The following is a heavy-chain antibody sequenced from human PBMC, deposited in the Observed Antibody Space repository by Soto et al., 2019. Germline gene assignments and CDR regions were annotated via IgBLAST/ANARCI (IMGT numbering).Heavy chain of an antibody. CDR2: ISGSGGST. J-gene: IGHJ4*02. D-gene: IGHD6-19*01. CDR3: AKEGSSGWYYFYY. V-gene: IGHV3-23*01. CDR1: GFTFSSYA. Sequence: EVQLLESGGGLVQPVCSLRLSCAASGFTFSSYAMSWVRQAPGKGLEWVSTISGSGGSTYYADSVKGRFTISRDNSKNTLHLQMNSLRAEDTAGYYCAKEGSSGWYYFYYWGQGTLATVSS.